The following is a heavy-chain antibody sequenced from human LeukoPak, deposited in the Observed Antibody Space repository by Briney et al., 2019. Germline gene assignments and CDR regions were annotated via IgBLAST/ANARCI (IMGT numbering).Heavy chain of an antibody. J-gene: IGHJ4*02. CDR3: ARLRWQLVGPYFDY. V-gene: IGHV4-59*01. CDR2: IYSSGNT. Sequence: PSETLSLTCSFSGDSISTYYWSWIRQSPGKGLEWIGHIYSSGNTDYNSSLKSRVTISVDTSKSQFSLRLSSVTATDTAVYYCARLRWQLVGPYFDYWGQGILVTVSS. D-gene: IGHD1-26*01. CDR1: GDSISTYY.